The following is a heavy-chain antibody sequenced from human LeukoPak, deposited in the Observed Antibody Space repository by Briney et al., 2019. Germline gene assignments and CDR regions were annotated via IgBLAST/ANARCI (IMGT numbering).Heavy chain of an antibody. CDR1: GFTFSEYS. J-gene: IGHJ6*03. Sequence: GGSLRLSCAASGFTFSEYSMNWVRQTPGKGLEWLSYISGSSSPIFYADSVKGRSTVSRDNAKNSLYLQMKSLRAEDTAVYYCARERELLGWRDYYYYMDVWGKGTTVTVSS. CDR3: ARERELLGWRDYYYYMDV. D-gene: IGHD1-26*01. V-gene: IGHV3-48*04. CDR2: ISGSSSPI.